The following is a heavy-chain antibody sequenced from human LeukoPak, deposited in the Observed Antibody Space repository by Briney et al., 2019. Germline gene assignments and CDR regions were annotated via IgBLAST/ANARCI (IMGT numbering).Heavy chain of an antibody. Sequence: SETLSLTCTVSGGSISSYYWSWIRQPPGKGLEWIGEINHSGSTNYNPSLKSRVTISVDTSKNQFSLKLSSVTAADTAVYYCARANKLELHFDAFDIWGQGTMVTVSS. CDR1: GGSISSYY. V-gene: IGHV4-34*01. CDR2: INHSGST. J-gene: IGHJ3*02. CDR3: ARANKLELHFDAFDI. D-gene: IGHD1-7*01.